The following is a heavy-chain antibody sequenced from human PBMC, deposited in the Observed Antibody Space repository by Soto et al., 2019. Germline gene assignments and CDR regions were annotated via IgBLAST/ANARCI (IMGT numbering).Heavy chain of an antibody. Sequence: GGSLRLSCAASGFTFSSYDMHWVHQAPGKGLEWVAFISFEGSNKKYADSVKGRFTISRDNSKNTLYLQMNSLRTEDTGVYYCAKALHISSGWYGSDYWGQGTLVTVSS. D-gene: IGHD6-19*01. CDR2: ISFEGSNK. CDR3: AKALHISSGWYGSDY. CDR1: GFTFSSYD. V-gene: IGHV3-30*18. J-gene: IGHJ4*02.